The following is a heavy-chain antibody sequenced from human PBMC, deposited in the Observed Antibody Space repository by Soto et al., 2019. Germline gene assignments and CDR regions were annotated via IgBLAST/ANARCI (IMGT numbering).Heavy chain of an antibody. CDR1: GGSISSYY. Sequence: KTSETLSLTCTVSGGSISSYYWSWIRQPPGKGLEWIGYIYYSGSTNYNPSLKGRVTTSVDTSKNQFSLKLSSVTAADTAVYYCARESRGGVTLRYYFDYWGQGTLVTVSS. CDR2: IYYSGST. V-gene: IGHV4-59*01. J-gene: IGHJ4*02. D-gene: IGHD3-16*01. CDR3: ARESRGGVTLRYYFDY.